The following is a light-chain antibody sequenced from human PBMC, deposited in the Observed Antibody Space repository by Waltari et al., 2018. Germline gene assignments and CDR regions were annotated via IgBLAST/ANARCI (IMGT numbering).Light chain of an antibody. CDR1: SSNIGSTL. V-gene: IGLV1-47*01. CDR2: RNN. Sequence: QSVVTQPPSASGTPGQRVTVSCSGTSSNIGSTLIFWYQHLPGTAPKLLIYRNNQRPAGVPDRFSASKSGTYASLAISGLRSEDEADYYCATWDDSLSGYVFGPGTKVTVL. CDR3: ATWDDSLSGYV. J-gene: IGLJ1*01.